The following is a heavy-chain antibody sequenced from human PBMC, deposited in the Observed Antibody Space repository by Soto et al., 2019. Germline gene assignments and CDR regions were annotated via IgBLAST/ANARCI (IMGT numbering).Heavy chain of an antibody. CDR2: IFWDDDK. CDR3: AREGYCSGGSCSEHDAFDI. Sequence: SGPTLVNPTQTLTLTCTFSGFSLSTSGVGVGWIRQPPGKALELLSFIFWDDDKRYSLSLKSRLTITKDTSKNQVVLTMTNMDPVDTATYYCAREGYCSGGSCSEHDAFDIWGQGTMVTVSS. V-gene: IGHV2-5*02. D-gene: IGHD2-15*01. CDR1: GFSLSTSGVG. J-gene: IGHJ3*02.